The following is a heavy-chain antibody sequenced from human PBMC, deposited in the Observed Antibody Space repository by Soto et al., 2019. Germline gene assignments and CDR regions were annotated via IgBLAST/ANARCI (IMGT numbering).Heavy chain of an antibody. V-gene: IGHV6-1*01. J-gene: IGHJ4*02. D-gene: IGHD2-15*01. CDR1: GDSVSSNNAA. CDR2: TYYRSKWHS. CDR3: ARSGPSGYIEH. Sequence: SQTLSLPFDISGDSVSSNNAAWNWIRQSPSRGLEWLGRTYYRSKWHSGYAVSVRSRISISPDTSKNRFSLQLNSVTPDDTAVYVCARSGPSGYIEHWGRGTLVTVFS.